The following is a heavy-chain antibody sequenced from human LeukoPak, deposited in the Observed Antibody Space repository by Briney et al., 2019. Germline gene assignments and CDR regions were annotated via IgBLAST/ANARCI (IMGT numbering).Heavy chain of an antibody. CDR2: ISYDGSNK. V-gene: IGHV3-30*18. CDR3: AKDQDIVVVVAAFTFDY. Sequence: GRSLRLSCAASGFSFSSHGMHWVRQAPGKGLEWVAVISYDGSNKHYADSVKGRFTISRDNSKNTLYLQMNSLRAEDTAVYYCAKDQDIVVVVAAFTFDYWGQGTLVTVSS. J-gene: IGHJ4*02. D-gene: IGHD2-15*01. CDR1: GFSFSSHG.